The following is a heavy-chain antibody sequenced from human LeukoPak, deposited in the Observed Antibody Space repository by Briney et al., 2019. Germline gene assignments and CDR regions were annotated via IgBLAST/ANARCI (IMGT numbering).Heavy chain of an antibody. CDR2: INPNSGGT. Sequence: GASVTISCKASGYTFTGYYMHWVRQAPGQGLEWMGWINPNSGGTNYALKFQGRVTMTRDTSISTAYMELSRLRSDDTAVYYCARERTLTSCYDYWGQGTLVTVSS. CDR1: GYTFTGYY. J-gene: IGHJ4*02. V-gene: IGHV1-2*02. CDR3: ARERTLTSCYDY. D-gene: IGHD2-15*01.